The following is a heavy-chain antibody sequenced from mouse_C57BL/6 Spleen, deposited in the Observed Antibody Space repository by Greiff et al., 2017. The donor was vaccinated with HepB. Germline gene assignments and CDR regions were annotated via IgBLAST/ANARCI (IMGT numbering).Heavy chain of an antibody. CDR3: ARRYYCRSSYPFDY. J-gene: IGHJ2*01. CDR2: IYSGDGDT. V-gene: IGHV1-82*01. CDR1: GFAFSCSW. Sequence: QLQLQQSGPELVKPGASVKISCKASGFAFSCSWLNWVKQKPGKGLEWIGRIYSGDGDTNYYGKFKGKATLTADKSSSTADMQHSSLTSEDSAVYFCARRYYCRSSYPFDYWGQGTTLTVSS. D-gene: IGHD1-1*01.